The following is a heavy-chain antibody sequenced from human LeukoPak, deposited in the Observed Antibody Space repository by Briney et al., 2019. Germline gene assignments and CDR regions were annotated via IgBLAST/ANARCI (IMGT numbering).Heavy chain of an antibody. D-gene: IGHD4-17*01. J-gene: IGHJ4*02. Sequence: ASVKVSCKASGYTFTGYYTHWVRQAPGQGLEWMGRINPNSGGTNYAQKFQGRVTMTRDTSISTAYMELSRLRSDDTAVYYCARDPTVTTPDDYWGQGTLVTVSS. V-gene: IGHV1-2*06. CDR3: ARDPTVTTPDDY. CDR2: INPNSGGT. CDR1: GYTFTGYY.